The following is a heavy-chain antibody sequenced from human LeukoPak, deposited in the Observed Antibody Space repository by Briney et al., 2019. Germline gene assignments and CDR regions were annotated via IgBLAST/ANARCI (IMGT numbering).Heavy chain of an antibody. Sequence: GGSLRLSCAASGFTVSSNYMSWVRQAPGKGLEWVSVIYSGGSTYYADSVKGRFTISRDNSKNTLYLQMNSLGAEDTAVYYCARNGGAVAGTGYYFDYWGQGTLVTVSS. D-gene: IGHD6-19*01. CDR1: GFTVSSNY. CDR3: ARNGGAVAGTGYYFDY. V-gene: IGHV3-66*01. CDR2: IYSGGST. J-gene: IGHJ4*02.